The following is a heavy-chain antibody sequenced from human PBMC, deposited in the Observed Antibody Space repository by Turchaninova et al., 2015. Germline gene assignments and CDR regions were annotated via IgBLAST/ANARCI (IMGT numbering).Heavy chain of an antibody. V-gene: IGHV3-30*18. J-gene: IGHJ6*02. CDR3: AKEDPSTGYGMDV. CDR2: ISYDGSNK. CDR1: GFTFSSYG. Sequence: QVQLVESGGGVVQPGRSLRLSCAASGFTFSSYGMHWVRQAPGKGLGGVAFISYDGSNKDDAGRVKGRFTNSREKSKNTLYLQMNSLRGEDTSVYYCAKEDPSTGYGMDVWGQGTTVTVSS.